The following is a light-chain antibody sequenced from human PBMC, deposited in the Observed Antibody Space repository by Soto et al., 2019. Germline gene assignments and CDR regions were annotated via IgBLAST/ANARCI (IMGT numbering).Light chain of an antibody. CDR3: CSYAGSRTHVL. CDR1: SSDVGSYNL. Sequence: QSVLTQPASMSGSPGQSITISCIGTSSDVGSYNLVSWYQQHPGKAPKVLIYEVSERPSGVSNRFSGSKSGNTASLTISGLQAEDEAEYYCCSYAGSRTHVLFGGGTKSPS. CDR2: EVS. V-gene: IGLV2-23*02. J-gene: IGLJ2*01.